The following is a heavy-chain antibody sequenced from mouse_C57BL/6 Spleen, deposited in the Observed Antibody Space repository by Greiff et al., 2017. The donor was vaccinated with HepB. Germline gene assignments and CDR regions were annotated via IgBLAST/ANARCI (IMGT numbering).Heavy chain of an antibody. CDR2: INPSNGGT. CDR3: ARSHYYGSSYLGYFDV. CDR1: GYTFTSYW. Sequence: QVQLQQPGTELVKPGASVKLSCKASGYTFTSYWMHWVKQRPGQGLEWIGNINPSNGGTNYNEKFKSKATLTVDKSSSTAYMKLSSLTSEDSAVYYCARSHYYGSSYLGYFDVWGTGTTVTVSS. V-gene: IGHV1-53*01. J-gene: IGHJ1*03. D-gene: IGHD1-1*01.